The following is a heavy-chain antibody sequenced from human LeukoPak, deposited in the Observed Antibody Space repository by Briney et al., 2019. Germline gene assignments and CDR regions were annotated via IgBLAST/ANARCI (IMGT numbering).Heavy chain of an antibody. Sequence: SETLSLTCTVSGGSMGSYYWSWIRQPPGKGLEWIGRIYTSGSTNYNPSLKSRVTMSVDTSKNQFSLKLSSVTAADTAVYYCARTYLLYYFDYWGQGTLVTVSS. CDR1: GGSMGSYY. CDR2: IYTSGST. V-gene: IGHV4-4*07. CDR3: ARTYLLYYFDY. J-gene: IGHJ4*02. D-gene: IGHD2-21*01.